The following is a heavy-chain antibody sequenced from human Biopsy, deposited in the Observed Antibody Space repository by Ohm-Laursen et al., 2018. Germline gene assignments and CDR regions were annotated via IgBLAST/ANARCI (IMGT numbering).Heavy chain of an antibody. J-gene: IGHJ2*01. V-gene: IGHV4-59*08. Sequence: SDTLSLTCAVSGGSISSYYWNWIRQPPGKGLEWIGYIYYTGSTNYNPSLKSRVTISVDTSMNHLSLRLTSVTAADTAVYYCARHAPSYSGSYWRYFDLWGRGSPVTVPS. CDR3: ARHAPSYSGSYWRYFDL. D-gene: IGHD1-26*01. CDR2: IYYTGST. CDR1: GGSISSYY.